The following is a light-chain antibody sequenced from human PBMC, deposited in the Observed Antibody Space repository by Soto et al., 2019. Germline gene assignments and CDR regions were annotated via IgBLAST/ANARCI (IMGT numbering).Light chain of an antibody. CDR1: SRDIGNYNY. J-gene: IGLJ1*01. Sequence: QSALTQPSSVSGSPGQSITIACTGTSRDIGNYNYVSWYQHHPGKAPKLMIYEFTSRPSGVSDRFSGSKSGMTASLTISGLQPEDEADYFCASYRSANTLVVFGTGTKVTVL. V-gene: IGLV2-14*01. CDR2: EFT. CDR3: ASYRSANTLVV.